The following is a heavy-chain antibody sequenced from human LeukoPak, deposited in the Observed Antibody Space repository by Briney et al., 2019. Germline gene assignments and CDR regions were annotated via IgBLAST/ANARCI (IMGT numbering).Heavy chain of an antibody. V-gene: IGHV3-23*01. J-gene: IGHJ4*02. CDR1: GFTFSNYG. D-gene: IGHD1-7*01. CDR2: ITATSSST. Sequence: GGSLRLSCAASGFTFSNYGMSWVRQAPGKGLEWVSAITATSSSTLDADSVRGLFTIPREHYKHTLYLQMNSLRPEDTAIYYCARDGTGPRFGYWGQGTLVTVSS. CDR3: ARDGTGPRFGY.